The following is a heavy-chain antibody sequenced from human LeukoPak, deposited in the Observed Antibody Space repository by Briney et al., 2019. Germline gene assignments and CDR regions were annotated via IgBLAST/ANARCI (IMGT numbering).Heavy chain of an antibody. V-gene: IGHV4-4*07. J-gene: IGHJ3*02. D-gene: IGHD4-11*01. CDR2: IHTSGST. CDR1: GGSISSYY. CDR3: ALGVGTVTQDSFDT. Sequence: SETLSLTCTVSGGSISSYYWSWLRQPPGKGLVWLGRIHTSGSTNYNPSLRSRVTMSVDTSRSRCSLRLRSATASDTALYFSALGVGTVTQDSFDTWGRRKLVTVSS.